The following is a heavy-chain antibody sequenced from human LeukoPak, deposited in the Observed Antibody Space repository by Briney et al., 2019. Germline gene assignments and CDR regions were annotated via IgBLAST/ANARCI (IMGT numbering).Heavy chain of an antibody. D-gene: IGHD6-13*01. CDR1: GYTFSSYD. Sequence: ASVKVSCKASGYTFSSYDINWVRQATGQGLEWMGWMDPNSGNTGYAQKFQGRVTMTRNTSISTAYMELSSLRSEDTAVYYCARGEAAAGTEGAFDIWGQGTMVTVSS. J-gene: IGHJ3*02. V-gene: IGHV1-8*01. CDR3: ARGEAAAGTEGAFDI. CDR2: MDPNSGNT.